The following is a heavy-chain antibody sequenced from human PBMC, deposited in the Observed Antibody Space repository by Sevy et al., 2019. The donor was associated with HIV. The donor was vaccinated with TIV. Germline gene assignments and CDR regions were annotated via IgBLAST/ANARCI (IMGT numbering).Heavy chain of an antibody. D-gene: IGHD6-19*01. V-gene: IGHV3-7*04. CDR2: IKQDGSEK. CDR3: ARVGGSGWNRSYNWIDP. J-gene: IGHJ5*02. CDR1: GFTFSTYW. Sequence: GGSLRLSCVASGFTFSTYWMSWVRQAPGKGLEWVANIKQDGSEKEYVDSVRGRFTISRDNAERSLYLKMNSLRGEDTAVYYCARVGGSGWNRSYNWIDPWGQGTLVTVSS.